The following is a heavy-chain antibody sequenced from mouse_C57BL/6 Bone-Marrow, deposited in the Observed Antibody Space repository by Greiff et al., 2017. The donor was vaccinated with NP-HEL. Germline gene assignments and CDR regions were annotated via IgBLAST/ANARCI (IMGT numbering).Heavy chain of an antibody. J-gene: IGHJ3*01. CDR3: ARRGKSSSITGFAY. CDR2: IDPSDSYT. Sequence: QVQLKQPGAELVRPGTSVKLSCKASGYTFTSYWMHWVKQRPGQGLEWIGVIDPSDSYTNYNQKFKGKATLTVDTSSSTAYMQLSSLTSEDSAVYYCARRGKSSSITGFAYWGQGTLVTVSA. V-gene: IGHV1-59*01. CDR1: GYTFTSYW. D-gene: IGHD1-1*01.